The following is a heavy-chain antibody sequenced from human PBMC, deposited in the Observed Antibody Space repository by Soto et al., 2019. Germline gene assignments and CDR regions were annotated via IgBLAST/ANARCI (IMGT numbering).Heavy chain of an antibody. D-gene: IGHD1-26*01. J-gene: IGHJ4*02. Sequence: QVQLQESGPGLVKPSETLSLTCTVGSISTYYWNWIRQPPGKGLEWIVYIYNIGRPNYNPSLKSRVTMSIATARNQFFVKTRSVTAADTAVYYCARDPVGANHFAYWGQEALVDVAS. CDR3: ARDPVGANHFAY. CDR1: SISTYY. V-gene: IGHV4-59*01. CDR2: IYNIGRP.